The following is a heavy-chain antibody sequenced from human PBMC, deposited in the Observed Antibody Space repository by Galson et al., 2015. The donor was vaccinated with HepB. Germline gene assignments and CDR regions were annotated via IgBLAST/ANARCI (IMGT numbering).Heavy chain of an antibody. Sequence: QSGAEVTKPGESLRISCKASGSTFTSYAMHWVRQAPGQRLEWMGWINAGNGNTKYSQKFQGRVTITRDTSASTAYMELSSLRSEDTAVYYCARVRVSWLRFPLFDYWGQGTLVTVSS. D-gene: IGHD5-12*01. CDR1: GSTFTSYA. J-gene: IGHJ4*02. CDR2: INAGNGNT. CDR3: ARVRVSWLRFPLFDY. V-gene: IGHV1-3*01.